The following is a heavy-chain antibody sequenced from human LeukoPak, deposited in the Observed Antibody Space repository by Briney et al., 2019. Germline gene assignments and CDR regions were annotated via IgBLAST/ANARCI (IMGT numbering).Heavy chain of an antibody. J-gene: IGHJ4*02. D-gene: IGHD4-17*01. CDR1: GESFSGYY. CDR2: INHSGST. V-gene: IGHV4-34*01. CDR3: ARSNDYGEDY. Sequence: SETLSLTCAVYGESFSGYYWSWIRQPPGKGLEWIGEINHSGSTNYNPSLKSRVTISVDTSKNQFSLKLSSVTAADTAVYYCARSNDYGEDYWGQGTLVTVSS.